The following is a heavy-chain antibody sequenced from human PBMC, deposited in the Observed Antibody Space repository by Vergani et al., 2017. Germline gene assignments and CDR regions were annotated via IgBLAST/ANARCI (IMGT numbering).Heavy chain of an antibody. CDR2: IIPIFGTA. CDR1: GGTFSSYA. V-gene: IGHV1-69*06. CDR3: ARGNYCSSTSCYREERINWFDP. D-gene: IGHD2-2*02. J-gene: IGHJ5*02. Sequence: QVQLVQSGAEVKKPGSSVKVSCKASGGTFSSYAISWVRQAPGQGLEWLGGIIPIFGTANYAQKFQVRVTITEEKSTSTAYMELSSLRSEDTAVYYCARGNYCSSTSCYREERINWFDPWGQGTLVTVSS.